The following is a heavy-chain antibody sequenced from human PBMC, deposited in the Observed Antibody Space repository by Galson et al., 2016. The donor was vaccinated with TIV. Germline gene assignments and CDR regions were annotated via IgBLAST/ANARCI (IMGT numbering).Heavy chain of an antibody. CDR2: VSDDGTEK. Sequence: ASGFTFSNYWMSWVRQAPGKGLEWVAFVSDDGTEKNYADSVKGRFTISRDDSKKRIYLQMNSLRVDDTAMYFCARVERSYYFGYWGQGTLVTVSS. V-gene: IGHV3-7*01. D-gene: IGHD1-26*01. J-gene: IGHJ4*02. CDR3: ARVERSYYFGY. CDR1: GFTFSNYW.